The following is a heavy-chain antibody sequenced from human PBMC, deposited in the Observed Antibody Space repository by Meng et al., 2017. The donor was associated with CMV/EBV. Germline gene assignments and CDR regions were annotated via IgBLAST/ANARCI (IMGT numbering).Heavy chain of an antibody. D-gene: IGHD6-6*01. CDR3: ARRIAARGFDY. Sequence: GESLKISCAASGFTFSSYAMHWVRQAPGKGLEWVAVISYDGSNKYYADSLKGRFTISRDNAKNSLYLQMNSLRAEDTAVYYCARRIAARGFDYWGQGTLVTVSS. CDR2: ISYDGSNK. J-gene: IGHJ4*02. CDR1: GFTFSSYA. V-gene: IGHV3-30-3*01.